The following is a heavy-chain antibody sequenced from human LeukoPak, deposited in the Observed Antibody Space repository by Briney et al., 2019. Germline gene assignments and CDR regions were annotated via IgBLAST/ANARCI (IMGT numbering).Heavy chain of an antibody. V-gene: IGHV3-23*01. CDR3: ASGGSHDFWSGYFNYFDY. D-gene: IGHD3-3*01. CDR1: GFIFSSHG. Sequence: GGTLRLSCAASGFIFSSHGMNWVRQAPGKGLEWVSGISPSGDITYYADSVKGRFTISRDNAKNSLYLQMNSLRAEDTAVYYCASGGSHDFWSGYFNYFDYWGQGTLVTVSS. J-gene: IGHJ4*02. CDR2: ISPSGDIT.